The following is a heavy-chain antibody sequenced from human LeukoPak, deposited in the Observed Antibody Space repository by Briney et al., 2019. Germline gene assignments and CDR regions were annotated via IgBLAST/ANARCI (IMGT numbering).Heavy chain of an antibody. CDR3: ARVVGVVAASNWFDP. CDR1: GYSISSGYY. CDR2: IYHSGNT. V-gene: IGHV4-38-2*02. D-gene: IGHD2-15*01. Sequence: SETLSLTCTVSGYSISSGYYWGWIRQPPGKGLEWIGGIYHSGNTYYNPSLKSRVILSMDTSKNQFSLKLSSVTAADTAVYYCARVVGVVAASNWFDPWGQGTLVTVSS. J-gene: IGHJ5*02.